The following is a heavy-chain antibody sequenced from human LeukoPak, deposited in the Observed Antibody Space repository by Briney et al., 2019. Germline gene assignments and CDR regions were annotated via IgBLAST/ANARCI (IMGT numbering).Heavy chain of an antibody. CDR1: GGSISSSSYY. V-gene: IGHV4-39*07. J-gene: IGHJ6*03. D-gene: IGHD3-10*01. CDR3: ARVSYYYGSGSYREPNYYYYMDV. CDR2: IYYSGST. Sequence: SQTLSLTCTVSGGSISSSSYYWGWIRQPPGKGREWIGSIYYSGSTYYNPSLKSRVTISVDTSKNQFSLKLSSVTAADTAVYYCARVSYYYGSGSYREPNYYYYMDVWGKGNTVTVSS.